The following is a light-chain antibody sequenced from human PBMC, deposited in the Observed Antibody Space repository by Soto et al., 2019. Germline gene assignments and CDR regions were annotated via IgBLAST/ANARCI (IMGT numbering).Light chain of an antibody. J-gene: IGKJ5*01. CDR2: GAS. Sequence: IVLTQSPGTLSLSPGDGATLSCRASRSVSSTYSTWHQQRPGKAPRLLIYGASTSARAIPDTFRATGSGSDFSLTISGPVPQDFAVYFCQQYGCSPPVTFGQGTRLEIK. CDR1: RSVSSTY. CDR3: QQYGCSPPVT. V-gene: IGKV3-20*01.